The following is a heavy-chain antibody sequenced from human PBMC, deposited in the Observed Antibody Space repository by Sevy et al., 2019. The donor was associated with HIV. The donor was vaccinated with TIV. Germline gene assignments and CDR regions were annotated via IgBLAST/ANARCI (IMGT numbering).Heavy chain of an antibody. D-gene: IGHD3-10*01. CDR2: ISITGGST. Sequence: GGSLRLSCAASGFTFSIYAMSWVRQAPGKGLEWVSVISITGGSTYYADSVKGPFTMSRDNSKNTLYLQMDTLRAEDTAVYYWAKDRVSGTYYTGDFDYWGQGTLVTVSS. CDR3: AKDRVSGTYYTGDFDY. CDR1: GFTFSIYA. V-gene: IGHV3-23*01. J-gene: IGHJ4*02.